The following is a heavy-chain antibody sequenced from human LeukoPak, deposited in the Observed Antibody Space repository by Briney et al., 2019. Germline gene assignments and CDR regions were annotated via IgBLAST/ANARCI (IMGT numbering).Heavy chain of an antibody. CDR1: GFTFSSYA. CDR2: ISSSGSTI. V-gene: IGHV3-48*04. Sequence: GGSLRLSCAASGFTFSSYAMSWVRQAPGKGLEWVSYISSSGSTIYYADSVKGRFTISRDNAKNSLYLQMNSLRAEDTAVYYCARDIRGYSSGGFDYWGQGTLVTVSS. CDR3: ARDIRGYSSGGFDY. J-gene: IGHJ4*02. D-gene: IGHD5-18*01.